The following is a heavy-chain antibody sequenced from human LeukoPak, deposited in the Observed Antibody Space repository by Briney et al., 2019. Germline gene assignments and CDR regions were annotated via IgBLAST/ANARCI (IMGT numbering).Heavy chain of an antibody. D-gene: IGHD3-16*01. CDR1: GYTFTSYD. Sequence: ASVKVSCKASGYTFTSYDINWVRQATGQGLEWMGWMNPNSGNTGYAQEFQGRVTMTRNTSISTAYMELSSLRAEDTAVYYCAKSRSRNRITFGGVENWFDPWGQGTLVTVSS. CDR2: MNPNSGNT. CDR3: AKSRSRNRITFGGVENWFDP. V-gene: IGHV1-8*01. J-gene: IGHJ5*02.